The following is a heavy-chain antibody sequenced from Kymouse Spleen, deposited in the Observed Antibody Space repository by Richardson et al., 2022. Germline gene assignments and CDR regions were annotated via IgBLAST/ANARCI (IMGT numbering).Heavy chain of an antibody. D-gene: IGHD6-13*01. CDR3: AKDIIAAAGAFDI. Sequence: EVQLVESGGGLVQPGRSLRLSCAASGFTFDDYAMHWVRQAPGKGLEWVSGISWNSGSIGYADSVKGRFTISRDNAKNSLYLQMNSLRAEDTALYYCAKDIIAAAGAFDIWGQGTMVTVSS. J-gene: IGHJ3*02. V-gene: IGHV3-9*01. CDR1: GFTFDDYA. CDR2: ISWNSGSI.